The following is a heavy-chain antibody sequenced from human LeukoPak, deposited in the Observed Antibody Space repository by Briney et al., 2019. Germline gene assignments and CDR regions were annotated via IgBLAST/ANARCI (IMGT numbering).Heavy chain of an antibody. J-gene: IGHJ3*02. D-gene: IGHD3-22*01. CDR2: INHSGST. CDR3: ARGPHSYDSSGAFDI. Sequence: SETLSLTCAVYGGSFSGYYWSWIRQPPGKGLEWTGEINHSGSTNYNPSLKSRVTISVDTSKNQFSLKLSSVTAADTAVYFCARGPHSYDSSGAFDIWGQGTMVTVSS. V-gene: IGHV4-34*01. CDR1: GGSFSGYY.